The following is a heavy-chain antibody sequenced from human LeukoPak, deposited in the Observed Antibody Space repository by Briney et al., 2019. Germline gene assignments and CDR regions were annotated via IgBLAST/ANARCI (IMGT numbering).Heavy chain of an antibody. D-gene: IGHD6-6*01. CDR3: ARWSGGVTARNYYYYMDV. Sequence: SETLSLTCTVSGGSVRRGNYYWTWIRQPAGSGLEWIGRIYTSGTTDYNPSLRTRVTISVDASRNQFSLNLSSVTAADTAVYYCARWSGGVTARNYYYYMDVWGKGTTVTVSS. CDR1: GGSVRRGNYY. V-gene: IGHV4-61*02. CDR2: IYTSGTT. J-gene: IGHJ6*03.